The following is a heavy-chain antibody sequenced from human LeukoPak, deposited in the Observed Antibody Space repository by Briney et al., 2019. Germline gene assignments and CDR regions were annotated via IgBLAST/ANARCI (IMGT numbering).Heavy chain of an antibody. J-gene: IGHJ4*02. CDR3: ARDLIVVVTTIDY. V-gene: IGHV3-7*01. D-gene: IGHD3-22*01. Sequence: GGSLRLSCAASGFTFSSYWMSWVRQAPGKGLEWVANIKQEGTEKYYVDSVKGRFTISRDNAKNSLYLQMNSLRAEDTAVYYCARDLIVVVTTIDYWGQGTLVTVSS. CDR1: GFTFSSYW. CDR2: IKQEGTEK.